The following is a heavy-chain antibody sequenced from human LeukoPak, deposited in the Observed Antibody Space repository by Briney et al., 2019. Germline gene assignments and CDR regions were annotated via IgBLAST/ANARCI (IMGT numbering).Heavy chain of an antibody. D-gene: IGHD6-19*01. V-gene: IGHV3-7*01. CDR2: IKEDGSEK. J-gene: IGHJ4*02. CDR3: ARVRGIAVAGTASIYFDY. CDR1: GFTVSSDW. Sequence: GGSLRLSWAASGFTVSSDWVSWGRQAPGKGVERVAKIKEDGSEKYYVDSVKGRFTISRDNAKNSLYLQMNSLRAEDTAVYYCARVRGIAVAGTASIYFDYWRQGTLVTVSS.